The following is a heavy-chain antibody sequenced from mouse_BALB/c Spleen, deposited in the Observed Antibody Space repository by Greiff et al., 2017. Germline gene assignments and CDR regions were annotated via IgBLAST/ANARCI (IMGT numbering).Heavy chain of an antibody. J-gene: IGHJ3*01. CDR1: GYSITSDYA. CDR2: ISYSGST. CDR3: ASSTMITTWFAY. Sequence: EVKLVESGPGLVKPSQSLSLTCTVTGYSITSDYAWNWIRQFPGNKLEWMGYISYSGSTSYNPSLKSRISITRDTSKNQFFLQLNSVTTEDTATYYCASSTMITTWFAYWGQGTLVTVSA. V-gene: IGHV3-2*02. D-gene: IGHD2-4*01.